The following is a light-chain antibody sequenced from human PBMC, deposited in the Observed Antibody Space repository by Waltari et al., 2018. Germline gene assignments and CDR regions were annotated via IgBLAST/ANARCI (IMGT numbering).Light chain of an antibody. CDR3: QQRSDWPIT. Sequence: EIVLTQSPATLSLSPGERATLSCRASQSVTHHLSWYQQKLRQAPRLLIYDASTRATGIPAKFSGVGYATDFTLTISSLEPEDFAVYYCQQRSDWPITFGPGTRLDIK. CDR2: DAS. V-gene: IGKV3-11*01. J-gene: IGKJ5*01. CDR1: QSVTHH.